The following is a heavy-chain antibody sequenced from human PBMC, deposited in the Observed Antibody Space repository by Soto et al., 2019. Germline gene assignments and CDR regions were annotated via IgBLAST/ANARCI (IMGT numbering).Heavy chain of an antibody. J-gene: IGHJ5*02. CDR3: ARDYRSGWHRWFDP. D-gene: IGHD6-19*01. CDR2: IHHSGST. CDR1: GVSISSGDHY. V-gene: IGHV4-30-4*01. Sequence: QVQLQESGPGLVKPSQTLSLTCSVSGVSISSGDHYWSWIRQPPGKGLEWIGYIHHSGSTYYNPSVKSRIILSIDTSKIQISLKLSSVSAADTAVYYWARDYRSGWHRWFDPWGQGTLGTVSS.